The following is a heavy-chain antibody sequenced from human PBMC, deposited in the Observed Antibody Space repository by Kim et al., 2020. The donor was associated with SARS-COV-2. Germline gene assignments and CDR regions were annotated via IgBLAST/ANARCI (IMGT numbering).Heavy chain of an antibody. CDR1: GFTFSSYG. J-gene: IGHJ4*02. V-gene: IGHV3-33*05. D-gene: IGHD3-22*01. CDR3: ARDSHYYDSSGYYESLDY. CDR2: ISYDGSNK. Sequence: GGSLRLSCAASGFTFSSYGMHWVRQAPGKGLEWVAVISYDGSNKYYADSVKGRFTISRDNSKNTLYLQMNSLRAEDTAVYYCARDSHYYDSSGYYESLDYWGQGTLVTVSS.